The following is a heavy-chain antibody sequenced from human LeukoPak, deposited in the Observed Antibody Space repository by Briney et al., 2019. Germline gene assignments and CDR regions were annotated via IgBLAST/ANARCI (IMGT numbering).Heavy chain of an antibody. Sequence: PGGSLRLSCAASGFTFSNAWMSWVRQAPGKGLEWVGRIKSKTDGGTTDYAAPVKGRFTISRDDSKNTLYLQMNSLKTEDTAVYYCTSRRRGHSYGLPSRWGQGTLVTVPS. CDR2: IKSKTDGGTT. D-gene: IGHD5-18*01. CDR3: TSRRRGHSYGLPSR. J-gene: IGHJ4*02. V-gene: IGHV3-15*01. CDR1: GFTFSNAW.